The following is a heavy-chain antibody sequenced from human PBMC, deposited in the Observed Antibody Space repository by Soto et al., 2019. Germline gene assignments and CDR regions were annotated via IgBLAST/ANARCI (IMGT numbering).Heavy chain of an antibody. CDR3: ASGYSGSYYGFLGLDY. J-gene: IGHJ4*02. D-gene: IGHD1-26*01. CDR2: IYHSGST. CDR1: GGPISSGGYS. V-gene: IGHV4-30-2*01. Sequence: PSETLSLTCPVSGGPISSGGYSWSWIRQPPGKGLEWIGYIYHSGSTYYNPSLKSQVTISVDRSKNQFSLKLSSVTAADTAVFFFASGYSGSYYGFLGLDYWGQGTLVTVSS.